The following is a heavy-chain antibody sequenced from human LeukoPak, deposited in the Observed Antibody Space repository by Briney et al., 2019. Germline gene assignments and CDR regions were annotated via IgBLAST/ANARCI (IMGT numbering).Heavy chain of an antibody. CDR2: ISAYNGNT. CDR3: ARNPYYDFWSGLNWFDP. D-gene: IGHD3-3*01. J-gene: IGHJ5*02. V-gene: IGHV1-18*01. CDR1: GYTFTSYG. Sequence: ASVKVSCKASGYTFTSYGISWVRPAPGQGLEWMGWISAYNGNTNYAQKLQGRVTMTTDTSTSTAYMELRSLRSDDTAVYYCARNPYYDFWSGLNWFDPWGQGTLVTVSS.